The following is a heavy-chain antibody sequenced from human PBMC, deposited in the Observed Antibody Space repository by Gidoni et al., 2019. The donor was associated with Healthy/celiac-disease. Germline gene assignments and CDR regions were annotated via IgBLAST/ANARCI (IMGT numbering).Heavy chain of an antibody. D-gene: IGHD2-15*01. J-gene: IGHJ4*02. CDR2: ICGSGGST. V-gene: IGHV3-23*01. CDR1: GVTVSSFA. CDR3: APVGGAY. Sequence: EVQLLESGGGLVQLGGSLRLSCSASGVTVSSFAMRWVRQAPGKGLEWVSAICGSGGSTYYADSVKGRFTISRDNSKNTLYLQMNSLRAEDTAVYYCAPVGGAYWGQGTLVTVSS.